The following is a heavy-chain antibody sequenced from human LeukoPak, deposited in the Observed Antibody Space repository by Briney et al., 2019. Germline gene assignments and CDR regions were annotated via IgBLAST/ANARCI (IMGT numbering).Heavy chain of an antibody. Sequence: SETLSLTCAVYDGSFNGSFSGYFWSWIRQPPGKGLEWIGEINHRGSANYNPSLKSRVTISLDTSKKQFSLTLISVTAADAAVYYCAVEGGQQLVRAHYWGQGTLVTVSS. V-gene: IGHV4-34*01. J-gene: IGHJ4*02. CDR3: AVEGGQQLVRAHY. CDR1: DGSFNGSFSGYF. CDR2: INHRGSA. D-gene: IGHD6-13*01.